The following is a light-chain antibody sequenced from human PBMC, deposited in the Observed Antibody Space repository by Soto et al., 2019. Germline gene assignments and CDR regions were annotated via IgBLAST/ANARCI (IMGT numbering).Light chain of an antibody. Sequence: QSVLTQPPSVSGAPGQRVTISCTGSSSNIGAGYDVHWYQKLPGTAPKLLISGNTNRPSGVPDRFSGSKSGTSASLAITGLQAEDEADYYCQSYDSTLGVVFGGGTKVTVL. CDR3: QSYDSTLGVV. CDR1: SSNIGAGYD. V-gene: IGLV1-40*01. J-gene: IGLJ2*01. CDR2: GNT.